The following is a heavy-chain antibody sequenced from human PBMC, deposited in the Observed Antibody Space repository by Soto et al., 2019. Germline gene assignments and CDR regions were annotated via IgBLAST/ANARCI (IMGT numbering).Heavy chain of an antibody. J-gene: IGHJ4*02. V-gene: IGHV3-23*01. Sequence: GGSLRLSCAASGFTFSSYAMSWVRQAPGKGLEWVSAISGSGGSTYYADSVKGRSTISRDNSKNTLYLQMNSLRAEDTAVYYCAKDGSHSSGWPFDYWGQGTLVTVSS. CDR2: ISGSGGST. D-gene: IGHD6-19*01. CDR3: AKDGSHSSGWPFDY. CDR1: GFTFSSYA.